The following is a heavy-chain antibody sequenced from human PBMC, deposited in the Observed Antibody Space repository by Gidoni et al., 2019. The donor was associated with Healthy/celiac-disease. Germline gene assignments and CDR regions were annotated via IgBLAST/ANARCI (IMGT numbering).Heavy chain of an antibody. V-gene: IGHV3-21*01. CDR2: ISSSISYI. CDR3: ARVLDYGDRTDYYYGMDV. D-gene: IGHD4-17*01. CDR1: GFTFSSYS. Sequence: EVQLVESGGGLVKPGGSLRLSCAASGFTFSSYSMNWVRQAPGKGLEWVSSISSSISYIYYADSVKGRFTISRDNAKNSLYLQMNSLRAEDTAVYYCARVLDYGDRTDYYYGMDVWGQGTTVTVSS. J-gene: IGHJ6*02.